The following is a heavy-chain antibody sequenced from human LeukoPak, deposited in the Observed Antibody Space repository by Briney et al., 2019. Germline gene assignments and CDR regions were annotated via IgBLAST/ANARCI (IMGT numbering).Heavy chain of an antibody. CDR3: ARESYSSSYLFGF. D-gene: IGHD6-6*01. CDR2: IYTSGST. Sequence: SETLSLTCTVSGGSISSYYWSWIRQPAGKGLEWIGRIYTSGSTNYNPSLKSRVTMSVGTSKNQISLKVNSVTAADTAVYYCARESYSSSYLFGFWGQGTLVTVSS. J-gene: IGHJ4*02. V-gene: IGHV4-4*07. CDR1: GGSISSYY.